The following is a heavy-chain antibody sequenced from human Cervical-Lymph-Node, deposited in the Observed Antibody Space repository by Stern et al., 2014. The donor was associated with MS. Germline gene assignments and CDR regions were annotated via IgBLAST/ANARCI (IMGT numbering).Heavy chain of an antibody. V-gene: IGHV1-69*01. D-gene: IGHD1-26*01. CDR2: IMPILGTS. CDR3: ARHLGSHESGWFDP. CDR1: GGTLISYP. J-gene: IGHJ5*02. Sequence: QLVQSGAEVKKPGSSVKVSCQASGGTLISYPISWVRQAPGQELEWLGGIMPILGTSNYAHKFQGRVTITADESTTTIYMELRSLKSEDTAVYYCARHLGSHESGWFDPWGQGTLVTVSS.